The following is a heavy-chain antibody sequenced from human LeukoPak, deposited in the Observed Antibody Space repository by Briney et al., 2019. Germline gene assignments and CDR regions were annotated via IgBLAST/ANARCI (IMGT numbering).Heavy chain of an antibody. V-gene: IGHV1-18*04. Sequence: VASVKVSCKASGYTFTDYYLHWVRQAPGQGLEWMGWISAYDGNTNYAQKLQGRVTMTTDTSTSTAYMELRSLRSDDTAVYYCARDLRHMVRGAENWFDPWGQGTLVTVSS. D-gene: IGHD3-10*01. CDR3: ARDLRHMVRGAENWFDP. CDR1: GYTFTDYY. CDR2: ISAYDGNT. J-gene: IGHJ5*02.